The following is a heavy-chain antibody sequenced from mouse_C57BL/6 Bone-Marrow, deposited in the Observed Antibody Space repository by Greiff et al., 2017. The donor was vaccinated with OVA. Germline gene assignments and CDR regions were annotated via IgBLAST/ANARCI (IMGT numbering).Heavy chain of an antibody. V-gene: IGHV1-55*01. D-gene: IGHD1-1*01. CDR1: GYTFTSYW. CDR2: IYPGSGST. Sequence: QVQLQQPGAELVKPGASVKMSCKASGYTFTSYWITWVKQRPGQGLEWIGDIYPGSGSTNYNEKFKSKATLTVDTSSSTADMQLSSLTSEDAAVYYCARGYYGSSWSAYWGQGTLVTVSA. CDR3: ARGYYGSSWSAY. J-gene: IGHJ3*01.